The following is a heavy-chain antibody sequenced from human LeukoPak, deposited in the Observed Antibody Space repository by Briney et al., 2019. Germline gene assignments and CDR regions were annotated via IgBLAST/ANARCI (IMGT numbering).Heavy chain of an antibody. CDR3: ARGQLVNDWFDP. J-gene: IGHJ5*02. V-gene: IGHV1-2*06. D-gene: IGHD6-6*01. CDR2: INPNSGGT. Sequence: ASVKVSCKASGYTFSDYYIHWVRQAPGQGLEWMGRINPNSGGTNFAQNFQGRVTMTRDTSISTVYMELSTLTSDDTAVYYCARGQLVNDWFDPWGQGTLVTVSS. CDR1: GYTFSDYY.